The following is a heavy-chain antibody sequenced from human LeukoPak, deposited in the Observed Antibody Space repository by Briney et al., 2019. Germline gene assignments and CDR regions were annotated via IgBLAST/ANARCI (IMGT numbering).Heavy chain of an antibody. V-gene: IGHV4-59*01. CDR1: GGSISSYY. CDR3: ARLRFTPHYYDSSGYYYFDY. J-gene: IGHJ4*02. CDR2: IYYSGST. D-gene: IGHD3-22*01. Sequence: PSETLSLTCTVSGGSISSYYWSWIRQPPGKGLEWIGYIYYSGSTNYNPALKSRVTISVDASKNQFSLKLSSVTAADTAVYYCARLRFTPHYYDSSGYYYFDYWGQGTLVTVSS.